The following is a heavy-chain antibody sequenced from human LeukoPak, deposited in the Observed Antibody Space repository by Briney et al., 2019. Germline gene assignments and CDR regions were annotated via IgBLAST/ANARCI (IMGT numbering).Heavy chain of an antibody. Sequence: ASVKVSCKASGYTFTGYYMHWVRQAPGQGLEWMGIINPSGGSTSYAQKFQGRVTMTRDMSTSTVYMELSSLRSEDTAVYYCATLDRQYYYDSSGYSDDYWGQGTLVTVSS. CDR1: GYTFTGYY. CDR3: ATLDRQYYYDSSGYSDDY. D-gene: IGHD3-22*01. V-gene: IGHV1-46*01. CDR2: INPSGGST. J-gene: IGHJ4*02.